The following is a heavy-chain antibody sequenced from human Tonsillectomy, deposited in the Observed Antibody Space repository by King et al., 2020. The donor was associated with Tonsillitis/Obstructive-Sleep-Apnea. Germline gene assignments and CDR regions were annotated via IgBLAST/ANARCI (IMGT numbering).Heavy chain of an antibody. CDR3: ARGGNYADV. CDR2: IWYDGTYK. CDR1: GFTFSSSA. J-gene: IGHJ6*02. Sequence: QVQLVESGGGVVQPGMSLRLSCAASGFTFSSSAMHWVRQAPGKGLEWVAVIWYDGTYKYYVDSVRGRFTISRDNSKNTLYLQMNSLRGEDTAVYYCARGGNYADVWGQGTTVTVSS. V-gene: IGHV3-33*01. D-gene: IGHD3-22*01.